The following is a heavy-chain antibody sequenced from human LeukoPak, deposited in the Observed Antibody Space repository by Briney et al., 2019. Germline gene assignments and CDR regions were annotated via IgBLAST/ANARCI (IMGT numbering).Heavy chain of an antibody. CDR1: GFTFSTYS. D-gene: IGHD2-2*01. CDR3: AKDGGSNVVVPAAINWRIGDYYYMDV. J-gene: IGHJ6*03. Sequence: GGSLRLSCAASGFTFSTYSMHWVRQAPGKGLEWVSLISWDGGSTYYADSVKGRFTISRDNSKNSLYLQMNSLRTEDTALYYCAKDGGSNVVVPAAINWRIGDYYYMDVWGKGTTVTVSS. V-gene: IGHV3-43*01. CDR2: ISWDGGST.